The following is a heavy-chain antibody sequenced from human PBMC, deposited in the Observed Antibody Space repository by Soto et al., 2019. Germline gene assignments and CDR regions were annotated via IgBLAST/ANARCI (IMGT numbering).Heavy chain of an antibody. CDR1: GFTFSSYA. J-gene: IGHJ3*02. Sequence: GGSLRLSCAASGFTFSSYAMHWVRQAPGKGLEWVAVISYDGSNKYYADCVKGRFTISRDNSKNTLYLQMNSLRAEDTAVYYCARDYYDSSGYYHAFDIWGQGTMVTVSS. D-gene: IGHD3-22*01. CDR2: ISYDGSNK. CDR3: ARDYYDSSGYYHAFDI. V-gene: IGHV3-30-3*01.